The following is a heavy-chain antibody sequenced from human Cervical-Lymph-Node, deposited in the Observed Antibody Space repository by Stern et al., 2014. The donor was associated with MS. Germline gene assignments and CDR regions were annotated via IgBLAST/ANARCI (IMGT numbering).Heavy chain of an antibody. Sequence: VQLVQSGGGVVKPGGSLRLSWAASGFTFSSYSMNWVRQGPGKGLECISSISSSSRYIYYADSVKGRFTISRDNAKNSLYLQMNSLRAEDTAVYYCARGEYYYGSEDFDYWGQGTLVTVSS. V-gene: IGHV3-21*01. CDR1: GFTFSSYS. CDR3: ARGEYYYGSEDFDY. CDR2: ISSSSRYI. D-gene: IGHD3-10*01. J-gene: IGHJ4*02.